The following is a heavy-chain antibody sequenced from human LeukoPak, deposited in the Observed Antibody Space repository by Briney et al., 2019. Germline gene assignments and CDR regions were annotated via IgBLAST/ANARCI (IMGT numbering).Heavy chain of an antibody. V-gene: IGHV4-31*03. D-gene: IGHD3-3*01. Sequence: SQTLSLTCTVSGGSISSGGYSWSWIRQHPGKGLEWIGYIYYSGSTYYNPSLKGRVTISVDTSKNQFSPKLSSVTAADTAVYYCARVGRGSGYSRYYYYYYMDVWGKGTTVTVSS. CDR1: GGSISSGGYS. CDR2: IYYSGST. J-gene: IGHJ6*03. CDR3: ARVGRGSGYSRYYYYYYMDV.